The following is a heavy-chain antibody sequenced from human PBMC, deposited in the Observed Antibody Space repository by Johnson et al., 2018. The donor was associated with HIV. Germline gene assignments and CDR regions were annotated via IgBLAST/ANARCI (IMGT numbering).Heavy chain of an antibody. Sequence: QEQLVESGGGVVQPGGALRLSCAASGFSFSSYGMHWVRQAPGKGLAWVAFIRYDGSNDYADSVKGRFIISSDSSKNTLYLQMNSLRAEDTDVYYCAKDSLRGSSWYGDGFDIWGQGTMVTVSS. V-gene: IGHV3-30*02. CDR1: GFSFSSYG. CDR2: IRYDGSN. J-gene: IGHJ3*02. D-gene: IGHD6-13*01. CDR3: AKDSLRGSSWYGDGFDI.